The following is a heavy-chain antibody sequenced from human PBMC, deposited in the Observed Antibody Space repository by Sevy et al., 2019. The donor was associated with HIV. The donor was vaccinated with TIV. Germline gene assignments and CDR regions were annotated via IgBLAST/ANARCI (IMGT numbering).Heavy chain of an antibody. CDR3: ARDKNAYYYGLDV. V-gene: IGHV3-11*01. CDR1: GFTFSDYY. J-gene: IGHJ6*02. CDR2: ISSSGSTI. Sequence: GGSLRLSCAASGFTFSDYYMSWIRQAPGKGLEWVSYISSSGSTIYYADSVKGRFTISRDNSKNTLYLQMNGLRAEDTAVYYCARDKNAYYYGLDVWGQGTTVTVSS.